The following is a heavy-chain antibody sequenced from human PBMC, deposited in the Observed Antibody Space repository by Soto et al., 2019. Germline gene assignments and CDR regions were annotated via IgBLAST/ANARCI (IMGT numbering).Heavy chain of an antibody. CDR1: GDSVYSNSAA. D-gene: IGHD4-17*01. Sequence: SNTLSLTCAITGDSVYSNSAAWNWIRQSPSRGIERLGRTYYRSKWYHDYAVSVKSRITIDPDTSRNQFSLQLNSVTPEDTALYYCAREATVVTPYWYFDLWGRGTLVTVSS. J-gene: IGHJ2*01. CDR2: TYYRSKWYH. CDR3: AREATVVTPYWYFDL. V-gene: IGHV6-1*01.